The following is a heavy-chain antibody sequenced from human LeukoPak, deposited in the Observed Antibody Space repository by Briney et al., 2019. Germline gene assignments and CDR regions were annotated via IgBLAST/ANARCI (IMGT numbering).Heavy chain of an antibody. Sequence: GGSLRLSCAASGFTFSSYAMHWVRQAPGKGLEYVSAISSNGGITYYANSVEGRFTISRDNSKNTLYLQMGSLRAEDMAVYYCARDQLLLSYYSGMDVWGQGTTVTVSS. CDR1: GFTFSSYA. J-gene: IGHJ6*02. CDR3: ARDQLLLSYYSGMDV. D-gene: IGHD2-2*01. V-gene: IGHV3-64*01. CDR2: ISSNGGIT.